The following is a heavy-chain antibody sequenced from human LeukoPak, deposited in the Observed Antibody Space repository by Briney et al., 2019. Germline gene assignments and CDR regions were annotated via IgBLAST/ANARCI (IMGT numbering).Heavy chain of an antibody. CDR1: GFSLSTFA. J-gene: IGHJ6*03. Sequence: PGGSLGLSCKASGFSLSTFAMSWVRRAPGKRLELVSTLSSSGSRTYYAESVKGRFTISRDTSMNTVFLQMNSLRGDDTAIYYCAKNKGQLVPNYCMNVWGKGTTVTVS. D-gene: IGHD2/OR15-2a*01. V-gene: IGHV3-23*01. CDR3: AKNKGQLVPNYCMNV. CDR2: LSSSGSRT.